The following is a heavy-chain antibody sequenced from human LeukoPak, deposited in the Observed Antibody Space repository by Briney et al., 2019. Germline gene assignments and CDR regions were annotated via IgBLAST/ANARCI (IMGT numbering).Heavy chain of an antibody. J-gene: IGHJ4*02. Sequence: GESLQISCQGSGSSFTSYWIGWVRQMPGKGLEWMGIIYPGDSDTRYSPSFQGQVTISVDKSISTAYLQWSSLKASDTAMHYCVRMVLPPGMRGGQRYFDFWGQGTLVTVSS. CDR1: GSSFTSYW. CDR2: IYPGDSDT. D-gene: IGHD3-10*01. V-gene: IGHV5-51*01. CDR3: VRMVLPPGMRGGQRYFDF.